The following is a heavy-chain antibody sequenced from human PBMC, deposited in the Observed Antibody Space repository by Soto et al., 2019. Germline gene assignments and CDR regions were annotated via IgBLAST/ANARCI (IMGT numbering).Heavy chain of an antibody. V-gene: IGHV4-34*01. CDR1: GGSFSGYY. D-gene: IGHD6-19*01. Sequence: SETLSLTCAVYGGSFSGYYWSWIRQPPGKGLEWIGEINHSGSTNYNPSLKSRVTISVDTSKNQFSLKLSSVTAADTAVYYCARSFSGYSSGWGYYYGMDVWGQGTTVTVS. J-gene: IGHJ6*02. CDR3: ARSFSGYSSGWGYYYGMDV. CDR2: INHSGST.